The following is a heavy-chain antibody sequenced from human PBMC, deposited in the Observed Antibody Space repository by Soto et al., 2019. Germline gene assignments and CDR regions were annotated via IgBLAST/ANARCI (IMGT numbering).Heavy chain of an antibody. Sequence: SETLSLTCGVYGGSFSGYQWNWIRQSPGQGLEWIGEINHSGTTKYNPSLESRINLSVDTSKKQFSLKMFSVTAADTAIYYCARCWRFDPWGQGTQVTVSS. CDR3: ARCWRFDP. CDR1: GGSFSGYQ. CDR2: INHSGTT. V-gene: IGHV4-34*01. J-gene: IGHJ5*02. D-gene: IGHD1-1*01.